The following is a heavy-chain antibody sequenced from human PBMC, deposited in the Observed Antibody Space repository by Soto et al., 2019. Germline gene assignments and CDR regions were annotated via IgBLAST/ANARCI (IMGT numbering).Heavy chain of an antibody. J-gene: IGHJ3*02. CDR3: ARDKDFDYGGNSGHPPDAFDI. V-gene: IGHV1-46*01. CDR1: GYTFTSYY. Sequence: ASVKVSCKASGYTFTSYYMHWVRQDPGQGLEWMGIINPSGGSTSYAQKFQGRVTMTRDTSTSTVYMELSSLRSEDTAVYYCARDKDFDYGGNSGHPPDAFDIWGQGTMVTVSS. CDR2: INPSGGST. D-gene: IGHD4-17*01.